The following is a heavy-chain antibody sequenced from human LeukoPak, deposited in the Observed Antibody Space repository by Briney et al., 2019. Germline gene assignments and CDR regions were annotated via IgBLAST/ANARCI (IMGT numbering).Heavy chain of an antibody. CDR2: INWNGGST. D-gene: IGHD3-10*01. V-gene: IGHV3-20*04. CDR1: GFTFDDYG. J-gene: IGHJ4*02. Sequence: PGGSLRLSCAASGFTFDDYGMSWVRQAPGKGLEWVSGINWNGGSTGYADSVKGRFTISRDNAKNSLYLQMNSLRAEDTALYYCARDPESYYYASGSTHFDYWGQGTLVTVSS. CDR3: ARDPESYYYASGSTHFDY.